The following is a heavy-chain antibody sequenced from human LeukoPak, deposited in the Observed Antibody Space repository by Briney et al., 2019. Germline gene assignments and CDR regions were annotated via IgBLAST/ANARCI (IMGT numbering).Heavy chain of an antibody. CDR1: GYTFTGYY. D-gene: IGHD5-18*01. CDR2: INPNSGGT. Sequence: ASVKVSCKASGYTFTGYYMHWVRQAPGQGLEWMGWINPNSGGTNYAQKFQGWVTMTRDTSISTAYMELSRLRSDDTAVYYCARPRVAYSCGFELDYWGQGTLVTVSS. V-gene: IGHV1-2*04. CDR3: ARPRVAYSCGFELDY. J-gene: IGHJ4*02.